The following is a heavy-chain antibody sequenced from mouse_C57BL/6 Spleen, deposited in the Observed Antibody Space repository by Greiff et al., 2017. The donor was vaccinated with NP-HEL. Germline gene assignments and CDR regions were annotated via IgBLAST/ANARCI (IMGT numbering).Heavy chain of an antibody. D-gene: IGHD1-1*01. CDR3: ARRYGSSYAMDY. J-gene: IGHJ4*01. V-gene: IGHV1-80*01. CDR2: IYPGDGDT. CDR1: GYAFSSYW. Sequence: QVQLQQSGAELVKPGASVKISCKASGYAFSSYWMNWVKQRPGKGLEWIGQIYPGDGDTNYNGKFKGKATLTADKSSSTAYMQLSSLTSEGSAVYFCARRYGSSYAMDYWGQGTSVTVSS.